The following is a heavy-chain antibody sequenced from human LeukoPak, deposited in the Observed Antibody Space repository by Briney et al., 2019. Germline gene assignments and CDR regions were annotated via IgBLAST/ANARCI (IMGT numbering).Heavy chain of an antibody. J-gene: IGHJ4*02. CDR3: ARDPSADYGDYE. D-gene: IGHD4-17*01. V-gene: IGHV3-23*01. CDR1: GFTFSSYW. CDR2: ISGSGSGGST. Sequence: GGSLRLSCAASGFTFSSYWMSWVRQAPGKGLEWVSNISGSGSGGSTYYADSVKGRFTISRDNSKNTLYLQMNSLRAEDTAVYYCARDPSADYGDYEWGQGTLVTVSS.